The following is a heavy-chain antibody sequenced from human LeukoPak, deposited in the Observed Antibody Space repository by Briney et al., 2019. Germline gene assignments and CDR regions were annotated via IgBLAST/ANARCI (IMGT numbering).Heavy chain of an antibody. J-gene: IGHJ5*02. CDR1: GLTFSSRW. Sequence: GGSLRLSCAASGLTFSSRWMSWVRQAPGKGLEWVGNIQPDGREQYPVDSVKGRFTISRDNARNSLFLQMNSLRVEDTAVYYCASQSYARFDPWGQGTLVTVSS. CDR3: ASQSYARFDP. V-gene: IGHV3-7*01. D-gene: IGHD3-16*01. CDR2: IQPDGREQ.